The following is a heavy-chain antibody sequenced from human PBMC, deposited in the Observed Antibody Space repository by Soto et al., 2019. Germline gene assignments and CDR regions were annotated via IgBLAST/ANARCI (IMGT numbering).Heavy chain of an antibody. J-gene: IGHJ6*02. CDR2: IIPIFGTA. CDR3: ARGAEDLVAGRDYYYYGMDV. V-gene: IGHV1-69*06. D-gene: IGHD5-12*01. Sequence: QVQLVQSGAEVKKPGSSVKVSCKASGGTFSSYAISWVRQAPGQGLEWMGGIIPIFGTANYAQKFQGRVTITADKSTSTAYMELSSLRSEDTAVYYCARGAEDLVAGRDYYYYGMDVWGQGTTVTVSS. CDR1: GGTFSSYA.